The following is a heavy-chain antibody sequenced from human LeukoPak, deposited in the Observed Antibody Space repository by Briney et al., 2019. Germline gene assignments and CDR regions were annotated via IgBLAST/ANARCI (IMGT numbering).Heavy chain of an antibody. CDR3: ARGYWLIDY. V-gene: IGHV4-39*07. Sequence: SETLSLTCTVSGGSISSSSYYWGWIRQPPGKGLEWIGSIYYSGSTYYNPSLKSRVTISVDTSKNQFSLKLSSVTAADTAVYYCARGYWLIDYWGQGTLVTVSS. CDR1: GGSISSSSYY. CDR2: IYYSGST. J-gene: IGHJ4*02. D-gene: IGHD2-8*02.